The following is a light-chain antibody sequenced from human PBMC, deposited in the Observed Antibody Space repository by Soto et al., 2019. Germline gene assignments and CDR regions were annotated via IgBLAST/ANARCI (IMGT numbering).Light chain of an antibody. CDR1: QSVSSSY. V-gene: IGKV3-20*01. CDR2: GAS. J-gene: IGKJ1*01. Sequence: EIVLTQSPGTLSLSPGERATLSCRASQSVSSSYLAWYQQKPGQAPRLLIYGASSRATGIPDRFSGSGSGTDFPLTISRLEPEDFAVYSCQQYGSSPPWTFGQGTMVEIK. CDR3: QQYGSSPPWT.